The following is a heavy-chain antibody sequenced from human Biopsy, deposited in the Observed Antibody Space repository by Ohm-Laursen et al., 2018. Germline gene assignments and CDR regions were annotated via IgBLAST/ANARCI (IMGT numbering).Heavy chain of an antibody. CDR3: ARDPRYGYGSYFDY. D-gene: IGHD3-10*01. CDR2: INPNSGVT. V-gene: IGHV1-2*02. Sequence: SVKVSCKTSGYTFTGYYMHWVRQAPGQGLEWMGWINPNSGVTNYAQRFQGRVTMTRDTSISTAYMELSRLRSDDTAVYYCARDPRYGYGSYFDYWGQGTLVAVSS. J-gene: IGHJ4*02. CDR1: GYTFTGYY.